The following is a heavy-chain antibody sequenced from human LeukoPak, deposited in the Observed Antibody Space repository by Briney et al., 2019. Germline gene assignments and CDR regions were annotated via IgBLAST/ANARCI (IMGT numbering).Heavy chain of an antibody. D-gene: IGHD3-9*01. V-gene: IGHV1-18*01. CDR1: GYTFTSYG. CDR2: ISAYNGNT. Sequence: ASVKVSCKASGYTFTSYGISWVRQAPGQGLEWMGWISAYNGNTNYAQKLQGGVTMTTDTSTSTAYMELRSLRSDDTAVYYCARAGVYYDILTGYETPYYFDYWGQGTLVTVSS. CDR3: ARAGVYYDILTGYETPYYFDY. J-gene: IGHJ4*02.